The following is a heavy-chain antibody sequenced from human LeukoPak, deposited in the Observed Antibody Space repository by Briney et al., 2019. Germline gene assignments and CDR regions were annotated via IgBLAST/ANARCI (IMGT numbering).Heavy chain of an antibody. D-gene: IGHD3-22*01. Sequence: GGSLRLSCAASGFTFSSYGMHWVRQAPGKGLEWVAVISYDGSNKYYADSVKGRFTISRDNSKNTLYLQMNSRRAEDTAVYYCAKVEYYDSSGYYVFDYWGQGTLVTVSS. CDR3: AKVEYYDSSGYYVFDY. J-gene: IGHJ4*02. V-gene: IGHV3-30*18. CDR2: ISYDGSNK. CDR1: GFTFSSYG.